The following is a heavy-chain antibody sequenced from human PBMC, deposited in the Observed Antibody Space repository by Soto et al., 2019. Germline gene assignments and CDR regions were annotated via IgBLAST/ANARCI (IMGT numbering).Heavy chain of an antibody. V-gene: IGHV1-8*01. CDR3: AREKGSSGFDP. Sequence: WRRKATGQGLEWMGWMNPNSGNTGYAQKFQGRVTMTRNTSISTAYMELSSLRSEDTAVYYCAREKGSSGFDPWGQATLVTVSS. CDR2: MNPNSGNT. D-gene: IGHD6-6*01. J-gene: IGHJ5*02.